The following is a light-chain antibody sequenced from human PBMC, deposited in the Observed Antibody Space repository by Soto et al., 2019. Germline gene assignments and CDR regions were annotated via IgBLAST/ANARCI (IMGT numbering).Light chain of an antibody. J-gene: IGKJ4*01. V-gene: IGKV3-11*01. CDR1: LSVRSY. Sequence: EIVLTQSPATLSLSPGERATLSCRASLSVRSYLAWYQQRPGQTPRLLIYDAFNRAPGIPARFSGSGSGTDLHLTISSLEPEEFAVYYCQQRSSWALTFGGGTKVEI. CDR2: DAF. CDR3: QQRSSWALT.